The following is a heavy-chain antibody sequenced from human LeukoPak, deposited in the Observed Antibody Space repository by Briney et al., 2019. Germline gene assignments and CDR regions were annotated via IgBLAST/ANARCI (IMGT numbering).Heavy chain of an antibody. CDR3: AKAYYGSGSYYYYYYGMDA. D-gene: IGHD3-10*01. J-gene: IGHJ6*04. V-gene: IGHV3-30*18. Sequence: PGRSLRLSCAASGFTFSSYGMHWVRQAPGKGLEWVAVISYDGSNKYYADSVKGRFTISRDNSKNTLYLQMNSLRAEDTAVYYCAKAYYGSGSYYYYYYGMDAWGKGTTVTVSS. CDR2: ISYDGSNK. CDR1: GFTFSSYG.